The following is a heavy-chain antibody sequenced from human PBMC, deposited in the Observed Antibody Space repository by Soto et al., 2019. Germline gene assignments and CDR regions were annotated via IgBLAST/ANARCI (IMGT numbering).Heavy chain of an antibody. D-gene: IGHD6-6*01. J-gene: IGHJ4*02. CDR1: GFTFSSYW. V-gene: IGHV3-7*01. CDR3: DGESKAHFDY. CDR2: IAHDGSGK. Sequence: PGGSLRLSCAVSGFTFSSYWMSWVRQAPGRGLEWVATIAHDGSGKFYVDSVKGRFTISRDNTKNSLYLQMNSLRAEDTAVYYCDGESKAHFDYRCQGTMVTVSS.